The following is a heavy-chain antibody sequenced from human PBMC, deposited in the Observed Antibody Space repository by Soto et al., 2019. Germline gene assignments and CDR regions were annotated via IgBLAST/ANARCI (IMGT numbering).Heavy chain of an antibody. CDR2: ISGSGTIT. D-gene: IGHD2-15*01. V-gene: IGHV3-23*01. CDR3: AEWARYCSGADCRA. J-gene: IGHJ5*02. Sequence: EVQLLESGGGLVQPEGSLRLSCAASGFPFSSRAMSWVRQAPGKGLEWVSAISGSGTITYYADSVKGRFTISRDTSKNTLYLQMNSLRADDTAVYYCAEWARYCSGADCRAWGQGTLVTVSS. CDR1: GFPFSSRA.